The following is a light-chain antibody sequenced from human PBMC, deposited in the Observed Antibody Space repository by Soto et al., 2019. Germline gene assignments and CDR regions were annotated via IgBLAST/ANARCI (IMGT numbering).Light chain of an antibody. CDR2: GAS. CDR1: QSVSKY. CDR3: QQYGGSPQT. Sequence: EIVLTQSPGTLALSPGEGATLSCRPSQSVSKYLAWYQQKPGQAPRLLIYGASSRATGIPDSLSGSGSGTDFTLTISRLEPEDFAVYYCQQYGGSPQTFGQGTKV. V-gene: IGKV3-20*01. J-gene: IGKJ1*01.